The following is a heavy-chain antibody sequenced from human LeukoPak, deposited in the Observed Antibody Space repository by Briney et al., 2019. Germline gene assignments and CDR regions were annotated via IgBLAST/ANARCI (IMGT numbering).Heavy chain of an antibody. J-gene: IGHJ6*02. D-gene: IGHD3-22*01. CDR1: GFSFSSFW. CDR3: ARAIGGYNVIDV. V-gene: IGHV3-7*04. CDR2: IKEDGSKK. Sequence: PGGSLRLSCAASGFSFSSFWMGWVRQASGKGLEWVANIKEDGSKKQYVESLKGRFPIARDNAKNSLYLQMNSLRVEDTGIYYCARAIGGYNVIDVWGQGTTVTVSS.